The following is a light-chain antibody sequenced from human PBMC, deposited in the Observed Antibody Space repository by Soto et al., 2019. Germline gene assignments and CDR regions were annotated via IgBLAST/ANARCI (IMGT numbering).Light chain of an antibody. CDR3: TSWTTSTTMV. CDR2: DVT. J-gene: IGLJ2*01. Sequence: QSVLTQPASVSGSPGQSITISCTGTSSDVGGYDYVSWYLQHPGKAPKLMIYDVTNRPSGVSNRFSGSKSGNTASLTISGLQAEDEADCYCTSWTTSTTMVFGGGTKVTVL. CDR1: SSDVGGYDY. V-gene: IGLV2-14*01.